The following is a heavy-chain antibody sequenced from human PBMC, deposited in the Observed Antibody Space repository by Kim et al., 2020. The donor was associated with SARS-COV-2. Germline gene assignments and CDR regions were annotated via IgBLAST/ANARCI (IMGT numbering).Heavy chain of an antibody. V-gene: IGHV3-74*01. D-gene: IGHD6-19*01. CDR3: ASSRRLAFDY. Sequence: STSYADSVKGRFTISRDNAKNTLYLQMNSLRAEDTAVYYCASSRRLAFDYWGQGTLVTVSS. CDR2: ST. J-gene: IGHJ4*02.